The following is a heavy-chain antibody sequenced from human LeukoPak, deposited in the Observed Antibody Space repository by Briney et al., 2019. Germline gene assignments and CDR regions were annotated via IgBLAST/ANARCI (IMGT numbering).Heavy chain of an antibody. D-gene: IGHD5-12*01. CDR2: IIPIFGTA. CDR1: GGIFSSYA. V-gene: IGHV1-69*13. CDR3: AIRYSGYEYYFDY. J-gene: IGHJ4*02. Sequence: AASVKVSCKASGGIFSSYAISWVRQAPGQGLEWMGGIIPIFGTANYAQKFQGRVTITADESTSTAYMELSSLRSEDTAVYYCAIRYSGYEYYFDYWGQRTLVTVSS.